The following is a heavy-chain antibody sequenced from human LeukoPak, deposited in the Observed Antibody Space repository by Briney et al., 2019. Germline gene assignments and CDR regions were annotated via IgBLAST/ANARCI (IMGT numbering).Heavy chain of an antibody. CDR3: ARDRSSSGWSGFDY. V-gene: IGHV3-7*01. Sequence: GGSLRLSCAASGFTFSSYWMSWVRQAPGKGLEWVANIKQDGSEKYYVDSVKGRFTISRDNSKNTLYLQMNSLRAEDTAVYYCARDRSSSGWSGFDYWGQGTLVTVSS. J-gene: IGHJ4*02. CDR1: GFTFSSYW. CDR2: IKQDGSEK. D-gene: IGHD6-19*01.